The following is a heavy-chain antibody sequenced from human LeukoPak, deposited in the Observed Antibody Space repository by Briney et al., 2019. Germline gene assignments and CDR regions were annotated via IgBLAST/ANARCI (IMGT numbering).Heavy chain of an antibody. J-gene: IGHJ4*02. CDR1: GFTFKNYA. CDR2: ISGDAVTS. V-gene: IGHV3-23*01. CDR3: AKDETSPLRYFDWLLSGHDY. Sequence: PGGSLRLSCAASGFTFKNYAMNWVRQSPGQGLEWVSTISGDAVTSWYADSVKGRFTVSRDNSKNIVFLQMNNLRAEDTAVYYCAKDETSPLRYFDWLLSGHDYWGQGTLVTVSS. D-gene: IGHD3-9*01.